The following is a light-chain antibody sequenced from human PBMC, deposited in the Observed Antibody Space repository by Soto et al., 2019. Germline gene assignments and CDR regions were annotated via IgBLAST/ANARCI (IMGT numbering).Light chain of an antibody. J-gene: IGKJ1*01. CDR2: GAS. CDR3: QQYGSSRWT. V-gene: IGKV3-20*01. CDR1: QSVSSN. Sequence: EIVLTQSPGTLSLSPVERATLSCMASQSVSSNLAWYQQKPGQAPRLLIYGASTRATGIPDRLSGSGSGTDFTLTISRLEPEDFAVYYCQQYGSSRWTFGQGTKVDIK.